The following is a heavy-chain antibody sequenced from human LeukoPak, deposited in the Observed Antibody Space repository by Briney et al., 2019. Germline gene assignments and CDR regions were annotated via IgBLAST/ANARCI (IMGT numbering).Heavy chain of an antibody. CDR3: AREVGSYGDYPGSYYYYYMDV. CDR1: GFTFSSYS. V-gene: IGHV3-21*01. J-gene: IGHJ6*03. D-gene: IGHD4-17*01. Sequence: GGSLRLSCAASGFTFSSYSMNWVRQAPGKGLEWVSSISSSSSYIYYADSVKGRFTISRDNAKNSLYLQMNSLRAEDTAVYYCAREVGSYGDYPGSYYYYYMDVWGKGTTVTVSS. CDR2: ISSSSSYI.